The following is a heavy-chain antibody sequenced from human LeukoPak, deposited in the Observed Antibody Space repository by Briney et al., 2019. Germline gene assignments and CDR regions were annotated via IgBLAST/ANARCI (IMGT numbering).Heavy chain of an antibody. Sequence: ASVKVSCKASGYPFTSYDINWVRQATGQGLEWMGWMSSNNGNTGYAQKFQGRVTITRDTSISTAYMELSSLRSEDTAVYYCARGPPNWGMVGYWGQGTLVTVSP. CDR2: MSSNNGNT. V-gene: IGHV1-8*01. CDR1: GYPFTSYD. D-gene: IGHD7-27*01. CDR3: ARGPPNWGMVGY. J-gene: IGHJ4*02.